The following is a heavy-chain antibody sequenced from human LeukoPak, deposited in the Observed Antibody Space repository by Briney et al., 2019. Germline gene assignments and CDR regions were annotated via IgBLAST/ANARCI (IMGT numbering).Heavy chain of an antibody. J-gene: IGHJ4*02. D-gene: IGHD3/OR15-3a*01. CDR3: ARDQRTYYYNY. V-gene: IGHV3-48*04. CDR2: ISADTNTI. CDR1: GFTFSSYG. Sequence: GGTLRLSYAASGFTFSSYGMNWVRQAPGKGLEWVSYISADTNTIYYADSVRGRFTISRDNAKMSLYLQMNSLRADDTAVYYCARDQRTYYYNYWGQGTLVTVSS.